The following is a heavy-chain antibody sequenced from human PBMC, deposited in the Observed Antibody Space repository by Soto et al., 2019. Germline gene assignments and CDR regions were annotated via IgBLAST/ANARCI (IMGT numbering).Heavy chain of an antibody. CDR1: GCTFTSYA. CDR3: ARGYYYDSSGYPNWFDP. CDR2: INPSGGST. J-gene: IGHJ5*02. Sequence: ASVKVSCKASGCTFTSYAMHWVRQAPGQRLEWMGWINPSGGSTSYAQKFQGRVTMTRDTSTSTVYMELSSLRSEDTAVYYCARGYYYDSSGYPNWFDPWGQGTLVTVS. V-gene: IGHV1-46*03. D-gene: IGHD3-22*01.